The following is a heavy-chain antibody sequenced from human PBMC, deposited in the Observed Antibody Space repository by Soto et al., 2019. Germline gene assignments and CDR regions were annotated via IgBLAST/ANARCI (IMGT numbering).Heavy chain of an antibody. Sequence: GESLKISCKGSGYTFTNHWVGWVRQMPGKGLEWMGIIYPGDSDTRYSPSFQGQVTFSADKSISTAYLQWSSLKASDTAMYYCARPNRIHSFGSDSFDIWGQGTMVTVSS. J-gene: IGHJ3*02. D-gene: IGHD5-18*01. CDR3: ARPNRIHSFGSDSFDI. V-gene: IGHV5-51*01. CDR1: GYTFTNHW. CDR2: IYPGDSDT.